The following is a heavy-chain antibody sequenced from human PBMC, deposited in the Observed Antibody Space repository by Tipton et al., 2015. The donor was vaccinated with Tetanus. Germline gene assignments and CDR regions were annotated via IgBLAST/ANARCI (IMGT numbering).Heavy chain of an antibody. V-gene: IGHV4-59*01. Sequence: LRLSCTVSGGSMSNNYWSWIRQPPGKGLEWIAYIFHSGSTNYSPSLKSRVAISMDTSKNQISLKLSSVTAADTALYYCEAQRTSEGFWGQGTLVTASS. D-gene: IGHD1-14*01. J-gene: IGHJ4*02. CDR1: GGSMSNNY. CDR3: EAQRTSEGF. CDR2: IFHSGST.